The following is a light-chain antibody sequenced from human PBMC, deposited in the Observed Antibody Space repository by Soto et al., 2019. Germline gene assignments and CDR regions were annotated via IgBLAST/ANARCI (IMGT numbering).Light chain of an antibody. CDR3: SSYTSSSTLV. CDR1: TSDGGAYNY. J-gene: IGLJ2*01. V-gene: IGLV2-14*01. CDR2: EVS. Sequence: QSALTQPASVSGSPGQSVAISCTGRTSDGGAYNYVSWYKHHPGQAPQLMIYEVSNRPSGVSNRFSGSKSGNTASLTISGLQAEDEADYYCSSYTSSSTLVFGGGTKVTV.